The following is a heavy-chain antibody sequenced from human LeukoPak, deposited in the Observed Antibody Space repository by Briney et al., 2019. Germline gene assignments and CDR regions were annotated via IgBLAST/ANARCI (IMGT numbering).Heavy chain of an antibody. V-gene: IGHV5-10-1*01. CDR2: IDPHDSYT. CDR1: GSSFTSYY. J-gene: IGHJ4*02. Sequence: GESLKISFKGSGSSFTSYYITWVRQMPGKGLEWMGRIDPHDSYTNYSPSFQGHVTISADKSISTAYLQWSSLTASDTAIYYCARSNYGSGSYKDYWGQGTLVTVSS. D-gene: IGHD3-10*01. CDR3: ARSNYGSGSYKDY.